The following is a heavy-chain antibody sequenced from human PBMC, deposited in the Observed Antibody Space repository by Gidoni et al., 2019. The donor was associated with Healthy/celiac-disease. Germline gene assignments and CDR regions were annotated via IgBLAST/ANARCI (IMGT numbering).Heavy chain of an antibody. V-gene: IGHV4-34*01. CDR3: ARERDPFYSNYAALDDY. CDR1: GGSFLGYY. D-gene: IGHD4-4*01. J-gene: IGHJ4*02. Sequence: QVQLQQWGAGLLKPSETLSLTCAVYGGSFLGYYWSWIRQPPGKGLEWIGEINHSGSTNYNPSLKSRVTISVDTSKNQFSLKLSSVTAADTAVYYCARERDPFYSNYAALDDYWGQGTLVTVSS. CDR2: INHSGST.